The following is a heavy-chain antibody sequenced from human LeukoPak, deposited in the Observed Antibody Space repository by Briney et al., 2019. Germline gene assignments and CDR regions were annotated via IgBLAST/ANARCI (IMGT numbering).Heavy chain of an antibody. D-gene: IGHD6-19*01. CDR2: ISGSGGST. Sequence: GGSLRLSCAASGFTFSSYAMSWVRQAPGKGLEWVSAISGSGGSTCYADSVKGRFTISRDNSKNTLYLQMNSLRAEDTAVYYCAKSYSSGWYLGATFDYWGQGTLVTVSS. J-gene: IGHJ4*02. CDR3: AKSYSSGWYLGATFDY. V-gene: IGHV3-23*01. CDR1: GFTFSSYA.